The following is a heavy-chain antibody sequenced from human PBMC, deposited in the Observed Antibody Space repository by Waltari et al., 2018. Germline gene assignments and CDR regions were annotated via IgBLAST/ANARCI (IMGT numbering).Heavy chain of an antibody. CDR3: ARGSLRQWPPRGGFDY. V-gene: IGHV4-34*01. Sequence: QVQLQQWGAGLLKPSETLSLTCAVYGGSFSGYYWSWIRQLPGKGLEWIGEINHSGSTNYNPSLKSRVTISVDTSKNQFSLKLSSVTAADTAVYYCARGSLRQWPPRGGFDYWGQGTLVTVSS. D-gene: IGHD6-19*01. CDR2: INHSGST. CDR1: GGSFSGYY. J-gene: IGHJ4*02.